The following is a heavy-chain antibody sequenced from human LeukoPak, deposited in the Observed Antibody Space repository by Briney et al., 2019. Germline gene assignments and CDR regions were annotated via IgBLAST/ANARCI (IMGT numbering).Heavy chain of an antibody. Sequence: ASVKVSCKASGYTFTGYYMHWVRQAPGQGLEWMGWINPNSGGTNYAQKFQGRVTMTRDTSISTAYMELSRLRSDDTAVYYCARDRDYGDYVLRYWGQGTLVTVSS. V-gene: IGHV1-2*02. CDR2: INPNSGGT. CDR3: ARDRDYGDYVLRY. J-gene: IGHJ4*02. D-gene: IGHD4-17*01. CDR1: GYTFTGYY.